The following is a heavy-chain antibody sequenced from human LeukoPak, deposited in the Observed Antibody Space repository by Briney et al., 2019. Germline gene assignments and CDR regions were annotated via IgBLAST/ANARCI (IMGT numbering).Heavy chain of an antibody. Sequence: SETLSLTCTVSGGSISSGGYYWSWIRQHPGKGLEWIGYIYYSGSTDYNPSLKSRVTISVDTSKNQFSLKLSSVTAADTAVYYCARLLGYYGSGSYDNWFDPWGQGTLVTVSS. J-gene: IGHJ5*02. CDR3: ARLLGYYGSGSYDNWFDP. V-gene: IGHV4-31*03. CDR1: GGSISSGGYY. D-gene: IGHD3-10*01. CDR2: IYYSGST.